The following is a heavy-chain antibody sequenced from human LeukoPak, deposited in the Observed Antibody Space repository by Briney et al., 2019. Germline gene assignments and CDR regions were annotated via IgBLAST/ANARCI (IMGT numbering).Heavy chain of an antibody. Sequence: SETLSLTCAVYGGSFSGYYWSWIRQPPGKGLEWIGSIYYSGSTYYNPSLKSRVTISVDTSKNQFSLKLSSVTAADTAVYYCARHYGSGSYYNRGLHPPDYWGQGTLVTVSS. CDR2: IYYSGST. J-gene: IGHJ4*02. V-gene: IGHV4-34*01. CDR3: ARHYGSGSYYNRGLHPPDY. CDR1: GGSFSGYY. D-gene: IGHD3-10*01.